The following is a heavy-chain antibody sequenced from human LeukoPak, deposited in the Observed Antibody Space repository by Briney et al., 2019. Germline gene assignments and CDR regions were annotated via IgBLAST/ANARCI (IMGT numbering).Heavy chain of an antibody. CDR2: INSDGRST. CDR3: ATSPALVAD. D-gene: IGHD3-16*02. Sequence: GGSLRLSCAASGFTFRSYWMHWVRQAPGKGLVWVSRINSDGRSTTYADSVKGRFTISRDNAKNTLYLQMNSLRAGDTAVYYCATSPALVADWGQGTLVTVSS. CDR1: GFTFRSYW. V-gene: IGHV3-74*01. J-gene: IGHJ4*02.